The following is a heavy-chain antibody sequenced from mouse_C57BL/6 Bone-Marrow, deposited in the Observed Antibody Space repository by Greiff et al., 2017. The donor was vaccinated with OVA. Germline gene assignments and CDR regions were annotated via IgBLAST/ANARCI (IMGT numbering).Heavy chain of an antibody. J-gene: IGHJ1*03. D-gene: IGHD4-1*01. CDR1: GFTFSDYY. Sequence: EVKLVESEGGLVQPGSSMKLSCTASGFTFSDYYTAWVRQVPEKGLEWVANINYDGSSTYYLDSLKSRFIISRDNAKNILYLQMSSLKSEDTATYYCAREELGRYFDVWGTGTTVTVSS. CDR3: AREELGRYFDV. V-gene: IGHV5-16*01. CDR2: INYDGSST.